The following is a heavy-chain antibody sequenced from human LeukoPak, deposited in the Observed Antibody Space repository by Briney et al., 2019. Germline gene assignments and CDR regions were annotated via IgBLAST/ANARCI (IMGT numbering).Heavy chain of an antibody. CDR2: IYTSGST. V-gene: IGHV4-61*02. J-gene: IGHJ3*02. CDR1: GGSISSGGYS. D-gene: IGHD2-15*01. CDR3: AREVYVDLAFDI. Sequence: PSQTLSLTCAVSGGSISSGGYSWSWIRQPAGKGLEWIGRIYTSGSTNYNPSLKSRVTISVDTSKNQFSLKLSSVTAADTAVYYCAREVYVDLAFDIWGQGTMVTVSS.